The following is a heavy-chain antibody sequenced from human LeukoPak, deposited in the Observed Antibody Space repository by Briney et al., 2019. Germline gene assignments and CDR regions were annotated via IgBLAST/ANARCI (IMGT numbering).Heavy chain of an antibody. J-gene: IGHJ6*02. Sequence: GASVTVSCKASGGTFSSYAISWVRQAPGQGLEWMGRIIPILGIANYAQKFQGRVTITADKSTSTAYMELSSLRSEDTAVYYCARPSAEGWDVWGQGTTVTVSS. CDR3: ARPSAEGWDV. V-gene: IGHV1-69*04. CDR2: IIPILGIA. CDR1: GGTFSSYA. D-gene: IGHD6-13*01.